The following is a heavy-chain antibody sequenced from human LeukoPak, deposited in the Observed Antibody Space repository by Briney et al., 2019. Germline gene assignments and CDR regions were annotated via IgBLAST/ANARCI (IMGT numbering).Heavy chain of an antibody. D-gene: IGHD6-19*01. J-gene: IGHJ4*02. CDR2: MDDSGST. Sequence: SETLSLTCTVSGGSISSFYWSWTRQPPGKGLEWIGYMDDSGSTNYNPSLTSRVTISEDTSKNQLSLKLGSVTAADTAVYYCARHSSGSGGAFQYWGQGTPVTVSS. V-gene: IGHV4-59*08. CDR3: ARHSSGSGGAFQY. CDR1: GGSISSFY.